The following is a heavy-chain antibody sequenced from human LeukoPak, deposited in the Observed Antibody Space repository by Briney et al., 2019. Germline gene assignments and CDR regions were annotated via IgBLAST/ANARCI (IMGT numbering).Heavy chain of an antibody. D-gene: IGHD3-10*01. CDR3: ARDIGPERFGEDYGMDV. CDR2: ISAYNGNT. Sequence: ASVKVPCKASGYTFTSYGISWVRQAPGQGLEWMGWISAYNGNTNYAQKLQGRVTMTTDTSTSTAYMELRSLRSDDTAVYYCARDIGPERFGEDYGMDVWGQGTTVTVSS. CDR1: GYTFTSYG. V-gene: IGHV1-18*01. J-gene: IGHJ6*02.